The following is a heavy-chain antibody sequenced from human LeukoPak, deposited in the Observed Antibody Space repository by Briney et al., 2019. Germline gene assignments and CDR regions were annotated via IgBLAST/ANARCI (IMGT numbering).Heavy chain of an antibody. D-gene: IGHD4-23*01. V-gene: IGHV3-23*01. CDR3: ARDTGTVVDY. J-gene: IGHJ4*02. Sequence: GGSLRLSCATSGFAFSSYAMVWVRQAPGKGLEWVSGISGSGGYTYYADSVKGHFTISRDNSKNTLYLQMNSLRAEDTAVYYCARDTGTVVDYWGQGTLVTVSS. CDR2: ISGSGGYT. CDR1: GFAFSSYA.